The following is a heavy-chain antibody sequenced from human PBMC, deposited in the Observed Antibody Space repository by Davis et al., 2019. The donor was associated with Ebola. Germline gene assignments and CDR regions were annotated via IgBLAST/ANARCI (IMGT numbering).Heavy chain of an antibody. CDR3: ARHAYGDFWYFDL. D-gene: IGHD4-17*01. J-gene: IGHJ2*01. CDR2: IYRDGRT. Sequence: GESPKISCAASGFIVSDKYMSWVRQAPGKGLEWVSVIYRDGRTYYADSVKGRFTISRDNSKNTLFLQMNSLRAEDTAMYHCARHAYGDFWYFDLWGRGTRVTVSS. V-gene: IGHV3-53*01. CDR1: GFIVSDKY.